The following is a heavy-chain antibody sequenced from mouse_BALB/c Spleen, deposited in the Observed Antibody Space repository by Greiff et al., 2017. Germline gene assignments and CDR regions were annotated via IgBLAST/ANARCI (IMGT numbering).Heavy chain of an antibody. CDR3: APIYDGYLAWFAY. CDR2: IYPGDGDT. CDR1: GYTFTSYW. J-gene: IGHJ3*01. D-gene: IGHD2-3*01. V-gene: IGHV1-87*01. Sequence: QVQLQQSGAELARPGASVKLSCKASGYTFTSYWMQWVKQRPGQGLEWIGAIYPGDGDTRYTQKFKGKATLTADKSSSTAYMQLSSLASEDSAVYYCAPIYDGYLAWFAYWGQGTLVTVSA.